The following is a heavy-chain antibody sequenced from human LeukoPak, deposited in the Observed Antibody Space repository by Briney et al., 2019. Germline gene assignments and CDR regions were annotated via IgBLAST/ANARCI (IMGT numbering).Heavy chain of an antibody. D-gene: IGHD6-13*01. J-gene: IGHJ6*02. CDR3: AKDLYSSSLAPGYYYYYYGMDV. CDR2: ISYDGSNK. CDR1: GFTFSSYG. V-gene: IGHV3-30*18. Sequence: LRLSCAASGFTFSSYGMHWVRQAPGKGLEWVAVISYDGSNKYYADSVKGRFTISRDNSKNTLYLQMNSLRAEDTAVYYCAKDLYSSSLAPGYYYYYYGMDVWGQGTTVTVSS.